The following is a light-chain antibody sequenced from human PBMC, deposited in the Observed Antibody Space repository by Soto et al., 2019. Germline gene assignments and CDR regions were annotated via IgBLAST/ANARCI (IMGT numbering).Light chain of an antibody. V-gene: IGLV2-14*01. CDR2: EVS. CDR3: SSYTSTSTLYV. Sequence: QTVVTQPASVSGSPGQSITISCTGSNSDIGTYNYVSWYQQLPGKAPKLVISEVSNRPSGISGRFSGSKSGNAASLTISVLQAEDEATYYCSSYTSTSTLYVFGPGTMLTVL. J-gene: IGLJ1*01. CDR1: NSDIGTYNY.